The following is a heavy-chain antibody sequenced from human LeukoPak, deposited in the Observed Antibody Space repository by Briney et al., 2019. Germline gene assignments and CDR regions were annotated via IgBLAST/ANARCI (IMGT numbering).Heavy chain of an antibody. J-gene: IGHJ4*02. Sequence: PRGSLRLSCAASGFTFSSYGMHWVRQAPGKGLEWVAVISYDGSNKYYADSVKGRFTISGDNSKNTLYLQMNSLRAEDTAVYYCAKAPSGWYHFDYWGQGTLVTVSS. D-gene: IGHD6-19*01. CDR1: GFTFSSYG. CDR2: ISYDGSNK. CDR3: AKAPSGWYHFDY. V-gene: IGHV3-30*18.